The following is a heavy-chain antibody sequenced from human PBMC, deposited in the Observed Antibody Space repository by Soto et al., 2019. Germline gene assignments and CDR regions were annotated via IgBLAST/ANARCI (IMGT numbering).Heavy chain of an antibody. J-gene: IGHJ4*02. Sequence: CKASGCTFTSYGISWLRQAPGQGLEWMGWISAYNGNTNYAQKLQGRVTVTTDTSTSTAYMELRSLRSDDTAVYYCARGDYDFWSGEDYWGQGTLVTVSS. CDR2: ISAYNGNT. D-gene: IGHD3-3*01. CDR3: ARGDYDFWSGEDY. V-gene: IGHV1-18*01. CDR1: GCTFTSYG.